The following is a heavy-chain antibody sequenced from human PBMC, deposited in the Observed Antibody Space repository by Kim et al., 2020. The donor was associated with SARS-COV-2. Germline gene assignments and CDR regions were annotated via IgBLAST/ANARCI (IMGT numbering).Heavy chain of an antibody. CDR2: ISSSRSHT. J-gene: IGHJ4*02. D-gene: IGHD3-9*01. CDR3: ARDNDILTEFVDY. V-gene: IGHV3-11*05. CDR1: GFTLSDYS. Sequence: GGSLRLSCAASGFTLSDYSMSWIRQAPGKGLEWVSYISSSRSHTNYADSVKGRFTISRDNAKNSLYLQMNSLRAEDTAVYYCARDNDILTEFVDYWGQGTLVTVSS.